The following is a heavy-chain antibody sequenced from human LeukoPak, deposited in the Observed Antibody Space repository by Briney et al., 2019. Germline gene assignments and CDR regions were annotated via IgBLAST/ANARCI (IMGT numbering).Heavy chain of an antibody. CDR2: ISAYNGNT. V-gene: IGHV1-18*01. J-gene: IGHJ4*02. D-gene: IGHD3-3*01. Sequence: EASVKVSCKASGYTFTSYGINWVRLAPGQGLEWMGWISAYNGNTNYAQKLQGRVTMTTDTSTSTAYMELRSLRSDDTAVYYCARDPRDGDFWSGYYDYWGQGTLVTVSS. CDR3: ARDPRDGDFWSGYYDY. CDR1: GYTFTSYG.